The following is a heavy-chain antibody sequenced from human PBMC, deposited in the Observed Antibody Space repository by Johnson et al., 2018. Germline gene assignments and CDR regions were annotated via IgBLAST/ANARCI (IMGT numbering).Heavy chain of an antibody. CDR3: ARGYYYDSSGTPQVVI. CDR1: GFTFSSYS. CDR2: ISSSSSTI. V-gene: IGHV3-48*02. Sequence: VQLVESGGGLVQPGGSLRLSCAASGFTFSSYSMNWVRQAPGKGLEWVSYISSSSSTIYYADSVKGRFTISRDNAKNSLYLQINSLRDEDTAVYYCARGYYYDSSGTPQVVIWGQGTMVTVAS. J-gene: IGHJ3*02. D-gene: IGHD3-22*01.